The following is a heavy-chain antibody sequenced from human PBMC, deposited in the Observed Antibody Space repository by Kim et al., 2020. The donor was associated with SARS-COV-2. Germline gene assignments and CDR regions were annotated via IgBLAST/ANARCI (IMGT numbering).Heavy chain of an antibody. V-gene: IGHV3-15*01. J-gene: IGHJ4*02. CDR3: TTGRLDYYDSSRSFL. D-gene: IGHD3-22*01. Sequence: APVKGRFTISRDDSKTTLYLQMNSLKTEDTAVYYCTTGRLDYYDSSRSFLWGQGTLVTVSS.